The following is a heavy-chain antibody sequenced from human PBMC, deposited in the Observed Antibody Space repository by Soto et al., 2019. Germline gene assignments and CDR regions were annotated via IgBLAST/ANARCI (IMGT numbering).Heavy chain of an antibody. CDR1: GFTFSSYD. J-gene: IGHJ6*02. CDR3: ARDDSYDYVWGSYRDYYGMDV. Sequence: GGSLRLSCAASGFTFSSYDMNWVRQAPGKPLEWGSYISSAGDSSYYADSVESRFTISRDNAKNSLYLQMNSLRVEDTAVYYCARDDSYDYVWGSYRDYYGMDVWGQGTTVTISS. D-gene: IGHD3-16*02. CDR2: ISSAGDSS. V-gene: IGHV3-48*03.